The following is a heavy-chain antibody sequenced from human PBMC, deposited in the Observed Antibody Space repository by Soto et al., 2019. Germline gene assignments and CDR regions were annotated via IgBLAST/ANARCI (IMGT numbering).Heavy chain of an antibody. CDR2: IYYSGST. J-gene: IGHJ6*03. CDR1: GGPISNYY. V-gene: IGHV4-59*01. D-gene: IGHD2-2*01. Sequence: SETLSLTCTVSGGPISNYYWSWIRQPPGKGLEWIGYIYYSGSTNYNPSLKSRVTISLDTSKNQFSLKLSSVTAADTAVYYCARIYCSTSNCNYYYYMDAWGKGTTVTVSS. CDR3: ARIYCSTSNCNYYYYMDA.